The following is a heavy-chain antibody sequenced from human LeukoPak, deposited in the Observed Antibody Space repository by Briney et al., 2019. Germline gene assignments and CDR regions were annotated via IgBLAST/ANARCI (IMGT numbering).Heavy chain of an antibody. J-gene: IGHJ4*02. CDR1: GFTFSSYG. CDR2: IWYDGNNK. CDR3: ARSTSSEYDIYHFDY. V-gene: IGHV3-33*01. D-gene: IGHD3-9*01. Sequence: GGSLRLSCAASGFTFSSYGMHWVRPAPGKGLEWVAVIWYDGNNKYYADSVKGRFTISRDNSKNTLYLQMNSLRAEDTAVYYCARSTSSEYDIYHFDYWGQGTLVTVSS.